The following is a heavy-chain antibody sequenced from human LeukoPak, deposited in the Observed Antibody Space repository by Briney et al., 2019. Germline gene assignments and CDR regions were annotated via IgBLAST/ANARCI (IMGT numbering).Heavy chain of an antibody. CDR1: GFTFTGYE. CDR3: ARRKYFDY. D-gene: IGHD1-14*01. CDR2: ICSSGSTI. J-gene: IGHJ4*02. V-gene: IGHV3-48*03. Sequence: PGGSLRLSCAASGFTFTGYEMNWVRQAPGKGLEWVSYICSSGSTIHYADSVKGRFTVSRDNAKNSLYLQMNSLRAEDTAVYYCARRKYFDYWGQGTLVTVSS.